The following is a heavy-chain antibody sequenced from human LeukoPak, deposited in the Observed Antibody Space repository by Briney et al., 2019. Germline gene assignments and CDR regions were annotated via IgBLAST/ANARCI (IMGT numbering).Heavy chain of an antibody. V-gene: IGHV3-23*01. CDR3: AKGYSSRLNPEYFQH. CDR1: GFTFSSYA. J-gene: IGHJ1*01. Sequence: QAGGSLRLSCAASGFTFSSYAMSWVRQAPGKGLEWVSAISGSGGSTYYADSVKGRFTISRDNSKNTLYLQMNSLRAEDTAVYYCAKGYSSRLNPEYFQHWGQGTLVTVSS. CDR2: ISGSGGST. D-gene: IGHD6-13*01.